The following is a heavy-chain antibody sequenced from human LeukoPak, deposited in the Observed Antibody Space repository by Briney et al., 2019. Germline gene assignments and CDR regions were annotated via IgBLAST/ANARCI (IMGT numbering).Heavy chain of an antibody. CDR3: AKDMGAVAGLFDY. D-gene: IGHD6-19*01. CDR1: GFTVSSSY. CDR2: ISWNSGSI. V-gene: IGHV3-9*01. Sequence: SLRLSCAVSGFTVSSSYMSWVRQAPGKGLEWVSGISWNSGSIGYADSVKGRFTISRDNAKNSLYLQMNSLRAEDTALYYCAKDMGAVAGLFDYWGQGTLVTVSS. J-gene: IGHJ4*02.